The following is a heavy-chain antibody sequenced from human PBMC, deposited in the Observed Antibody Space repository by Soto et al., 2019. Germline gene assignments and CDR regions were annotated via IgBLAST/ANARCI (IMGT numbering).Heavy chain of an antibody. CDR1: GFTLRHYE. CDR3: ASEGLCGADWYSLEY. D-gene: IGHD2-21*02. Sequence: PGGSLRLPCAASGFTLRHYERNWVRPDTGKGLEWLSTNSGSTNNIYYADSVRARFTISRDNAKNSLYLQMNSLRAEDTAICYCASEGLCGADWYSLEYAGQGTQVTVSS. CDR2: NSGSTNNI. V-gene: IGHV3-48*03. J-gene: IGHJ4*02.